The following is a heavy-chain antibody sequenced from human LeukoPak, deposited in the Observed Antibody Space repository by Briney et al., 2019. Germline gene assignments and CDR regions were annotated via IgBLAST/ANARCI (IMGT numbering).Heavy chain of an antibody. CDR3: ARAEVGASFLFWFDP. CDR1: GFTFSDYY. CDR2: IISSGSTI. J-gene: IGHJ5*02. V-gene: IGHV3-11*01. D-gene: IGHD1-26*01. Sequence: GGSLRLSCAASGFTFSDYYMSWIRQAPGKGLEWVSYIISSGSTIYYADSVQGGFTISRDNAKNSLYLQMNSLGAEDTAVYYCARAEVGASFLFWFDPWGQGTLVTVSS.